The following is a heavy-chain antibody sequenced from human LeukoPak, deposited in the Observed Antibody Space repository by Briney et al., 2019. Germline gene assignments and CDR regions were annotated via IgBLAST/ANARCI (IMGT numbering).Heavy chain of an antibody. J-gene: IGHJ3*02. CDR1: GGSISSSSYY. CDR2: IYYSGST. Sequence: SETLSLTCTVSGGSISSSSYYWGCIRQPPGKGLECIGSIYYSGSTYYNPSLKSRVTISVDTSKNQFSLKLSSVAAADTAVYYCAREAVRGDYDFDAFDIWGQGTMVTVSS. D-gene: IGHD3-10*02. V-gene: IGHV4-39*07. CDR3: AREAVRGDYDFDAFDI.